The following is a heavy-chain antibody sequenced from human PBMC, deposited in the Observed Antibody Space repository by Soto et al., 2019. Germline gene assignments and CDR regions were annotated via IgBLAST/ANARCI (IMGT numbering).Heavy chain of an antibody. D-gene: IGHD3-22*01. CDR3: ARQNDSSAYYLLDS. J-gene: IGHJ4*02. Sequence: PSETLSLTCTVSGGSISSGDYYWSWIRQSPGKGLEWIGYIYYSGSTYYNPSLESRVTISVDTSKNQFSLKLSSVTAADTAVYYCARQNDSSAYYLLDSWGQGTLVTVSS. CDR1: GGSISSGDYY. CDR2: IYYSGST. V-gene: IGHV4-30-4*01.